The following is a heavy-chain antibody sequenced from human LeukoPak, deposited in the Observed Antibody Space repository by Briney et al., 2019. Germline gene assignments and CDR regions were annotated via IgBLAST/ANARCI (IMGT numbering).Heavy chain of an antibody. Sequence: SETLSLTCTVSGGSISSYYWSWIRQPPGKGVEGIGYIYYSGSTNYNPSLQSRVTISVDTSKNQFSLKLSSVTAADTAVYYCARQRGVATIDYWGQGTLVTVSS. D-gene: IGHD5-12*01. CDR2: IYYSGST. J-gene: IGHJ4*02. V-gene: IGHV4-59*08. CDR1: GGSISSYY. CDR3: ARQRGVATIDY.